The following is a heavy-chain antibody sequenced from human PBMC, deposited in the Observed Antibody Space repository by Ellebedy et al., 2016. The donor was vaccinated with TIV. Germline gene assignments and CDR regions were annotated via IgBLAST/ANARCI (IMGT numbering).Heavy chain of an antibody. CDR2: INPNSGGT. CDR1: GYTFTGYY. Sequence: AASVKVSCKASGYTFTGYYMYWLRQAPGQGLEWMGWINPNSGGTNYEQKFQGRVTMTRDTSISTAYLELSSLTSDDTAVYYCARVTGGSRIPFDFWGQGTLVTISS. CDR3: ARVTGGSRIPFDF. J-gene: IGHJ4*02. D-gene: IGHD2-8*02. V-gene: IGHV1-2*02.